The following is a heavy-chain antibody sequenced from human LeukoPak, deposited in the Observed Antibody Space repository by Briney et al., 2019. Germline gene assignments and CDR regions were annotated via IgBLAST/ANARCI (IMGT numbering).Heavy chain of an antibody. Sequence: GGSLRLSCAASGFTKYSMNWVRQAPGKGLEWVSSISSSGTYIYYADSVKGRFTTSRDNAKNSLYLQMNSLRAEDTAVYYCARAGDWYFDLWGRGTLVTVSS. CDR3: ARAGDWYFDL. CDR1: GFTKYS. D-gene: IGHD7-27*01. CDR2: ISSSGTYI. V-gene: IGHV3-21*01. J-gene: IGHJ2*01.